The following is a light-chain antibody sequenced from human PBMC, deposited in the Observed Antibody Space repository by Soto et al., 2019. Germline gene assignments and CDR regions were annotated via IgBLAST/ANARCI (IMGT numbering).Light chain of an antibody. CDR1: TSDVGFYNY. Sequence: QSALAQPASVSGSPGQSIAFSCTGSTSDVGFYNYVSWYQQHPGKVPKLIIYEVTNRPSGVSNRFSGSKSGNTASLTISGLQAEDEADYYCCSYTTSSTRVFGTGTKVTVL. V-gene: IGLV2-14*01. CDR2: EVT. CDR3: CSYTTSSTRV. J-gene: IGLJ1*01.